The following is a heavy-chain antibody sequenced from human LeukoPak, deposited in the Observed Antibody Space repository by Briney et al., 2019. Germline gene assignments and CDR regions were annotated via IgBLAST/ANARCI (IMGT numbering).Heavy chain of an antibody. CDR3: AHSEKQWLSTGGHFDY. Sequence: SGPTLVNPTQTLTLTCTFSGFSLSTSGVGVGWIRQPPGKALEWLALIYWDDDKRYSPSLKSRLTITKDTSKNQLVLTMTNMDPVDTATYYCAHSEKQWLSTGGHFDYWGQGTLVTVSS. CDR1: GFSLSTSGVG. V-gene: IGHV2-5*02. D-gene: IGHD6-19*01. CDR2: IYWDDDK. J-gene: IGHJ4*02.